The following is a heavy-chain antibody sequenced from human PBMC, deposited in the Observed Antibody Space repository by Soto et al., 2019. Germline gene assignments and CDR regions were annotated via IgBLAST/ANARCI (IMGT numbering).Heavy chain of an antibody. CDR2: INAGNGNT. CDR1: GYTFTSYA. CDR3: SGSTDFGISGEFY. Sequence: ASVKVSCKASGYTFTSYAMHWVRQAPGQRLEWMGWINAGNGNTKYSQKFQGRVTITRDTSASTAYMELSSLRSEDTAVYYVSGSTDFGISGEFYWGQGSLVTVSS. D-gene: IGHD3-10*01. J-gene: IGHJ4*02. V-gene: IGHV1-3*01.